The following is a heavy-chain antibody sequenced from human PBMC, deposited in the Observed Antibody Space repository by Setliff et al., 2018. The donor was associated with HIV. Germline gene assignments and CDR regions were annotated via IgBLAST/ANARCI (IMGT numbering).Heavy chain of an antibody. CDR1: GGSINSGSYY. CDR2: IYSTGST. D-gene: IGHD5-12*01. Sequence: SETLSLTCTVSGGSINSGSYYWSWFRQPAGKGLEWIGHIYSTGSTNYNPSLKNRVTISVDTSKNQFSLNLSSVTATDTALYYCARDDIVATRYYYYYMDVWGKGIPVTVSS. CDR3: ARDDIVATRYYYYYMDV. V-gene: IGHV4-61*09. J-gene: IGHJ6*03.